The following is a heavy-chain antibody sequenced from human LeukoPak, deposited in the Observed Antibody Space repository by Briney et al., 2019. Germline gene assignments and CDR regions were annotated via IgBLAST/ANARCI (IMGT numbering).Heavy chain of an antibody. D-gene: IGHD3-10*01. V-gene: IGHV3-53*01. CDR2: IYSGGST. CDR3: AREGDYYGSGSALWYFDY. Sequence: PGGSLRLSCAASGFTVSSNYMSWVRQAPGKGLEWVSVIYSGGSTYYADSVKGRFTISRDNSKNTLYLQMNSLRAEDTAVYYCAREGDYYGSGSALWYFDYWGLGTLVTVSS. J-gene: IGHJ4*02. CDR1: GFTVSSNY.